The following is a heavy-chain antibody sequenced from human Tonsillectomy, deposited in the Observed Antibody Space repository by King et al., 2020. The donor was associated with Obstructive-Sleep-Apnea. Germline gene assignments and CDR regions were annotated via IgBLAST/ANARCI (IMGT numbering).Heavy chain of an antibody. D-gene: IGHD3-10*01. CDR3: ARHPRRGGSGEDRQFDS. Sequence: QLQESGPGLVKPSETLSLTCTVSGGSITSTSYSWGWIRQSPGKGLEWSGTMYFSGSLYYYNPSLKSGVSISGDTSKRYQFSLQLTSVTAADTAVYYCARHPRRGGSGEDRQFDSWGQGILVTVSS. CDR1: GGSITSTSYS. J-gene: IGHJ4*02. V-gene: IGHV4-39*07. CDR2: MYFSGSLY.